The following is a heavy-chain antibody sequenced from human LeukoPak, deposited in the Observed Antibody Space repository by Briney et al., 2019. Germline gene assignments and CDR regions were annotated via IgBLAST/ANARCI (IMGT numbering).Heavy chain of an antibody. V-gene: IGHV4-34*01. D-gene: IGHD5-12*01. Sequence: PSETLSLTCAVYGGSFSGYYWSWIRQPPGKGLEWIGEINHNENTNYNPSLKSRVTISVDTSKNQFSLKLRSATAADTAVYYCARRGYSGYDYWGQGTLVTVSS. J-gene: IGHJ4*02. CDR1: GGSFSGYY. CDR2: INHNENT. CDR3: ARRGYSGYDY.